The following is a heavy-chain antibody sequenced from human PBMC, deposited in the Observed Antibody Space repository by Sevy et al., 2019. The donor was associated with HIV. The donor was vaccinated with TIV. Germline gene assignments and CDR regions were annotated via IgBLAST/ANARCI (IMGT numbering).Heavy chain of an antibody. D-gene: IGHD3-16*01. V-gene: IGHV3-53*01. Sequence: GGSLRLSCAASGFTVSSTYMSWVRQAPGKGLEGVSVIYSGGSTSYADSVKGRFTISRDNSKNTLYFQMNSLRVEDTAVYYCARNLGHLTGVWGQGTTVTVSS. CDR2: IYSGGST. CDR1: GFTVSSTY. CDR3: ARNLGHLTGV. J-gene: IGHJ6*02.